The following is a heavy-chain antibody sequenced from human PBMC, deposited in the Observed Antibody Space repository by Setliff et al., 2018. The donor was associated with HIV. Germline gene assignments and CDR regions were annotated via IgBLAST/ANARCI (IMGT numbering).Heavy chain of an antibody. V-gene: IGHV4-31*03. CDR3: ARVPPLRCGELLYDYYYYMDV. D-gene: IGHD4-17*01. J-gene: IGHJ6*03. CDR2: IHYSGST. Sequence: PSETLSLTCTVSGGSISSGAYYWGWIRQHPGKGLEWIGYIHYSGSTYYNPSLKSRVTMSVDTSKNQLSLKVSSVTAADTAVFYCARVPPLRCGELLYDYYYYMDVWGKGTTVTVSS. CDR1: GGSISSGAYY.